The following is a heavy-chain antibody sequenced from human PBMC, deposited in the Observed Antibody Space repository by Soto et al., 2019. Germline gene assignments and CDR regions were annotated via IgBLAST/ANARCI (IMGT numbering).Heavy chain of an antibody. CDR3: AKERGDSSGYVNWFDP. J-gene: IGHJ5*02. V-gene: IGHV3-30*18. Sequence: QVQLVESGGGVVQPGRSLRLSCAASGFTFSSYGMHWVRQAPGKGLEWVAVISYDGSNKDYADCVKGRFTISRDNSKNTLYLQMNSLRAEDTAVYYCAKERGDSSGYVNWFDPWGQGTLVTVSS. CDR1: GFTFSSYG. CDR2: ISYDGSNK. D-gene: IGHD3-22*01.